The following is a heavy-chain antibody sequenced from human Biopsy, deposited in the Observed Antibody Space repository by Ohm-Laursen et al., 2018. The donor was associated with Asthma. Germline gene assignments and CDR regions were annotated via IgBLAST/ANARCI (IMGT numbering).Heavy chain of an antibody. CDR1: GGTFNTYV. CDR2: INSVFGTT. CDR3: ARKAGSCISRTCYSLDF. J-gene: IGHJ4*02. V-gene: IGHV1-69*13. Sequence: SVKVSCKSLGGTFNTYVIGWVRQAPGQGLEWMGGINSVFGTTTYPQKFQDRVTITADDSTSTVHMELSSLRSEDTAVYYCARKAGSCISRTCYSLDFWGQGTLATVSS. D-gene: IGHD2-2*01.